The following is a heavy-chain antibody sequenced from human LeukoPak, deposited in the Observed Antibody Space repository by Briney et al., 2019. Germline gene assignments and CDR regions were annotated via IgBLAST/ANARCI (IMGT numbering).Heavy chain of an antibody. J-gene: IGHJ5*02. CDR1: GGSISSSSYY. D-gene: IGHD6-19*01. CDR2: IYYSGST. Sequence: SETLSLTCTVSGGSISSSSYYWGWIRQPPGKGLEWIGSIYYSGSTYYNPSLKSRVTISVDTSKSQFSLKLSSVTAADTAVYYCARGIREVAVAVWGQTGRGYWFDPWGQGTLVTVSS. V-gene: IGHV4-39*07. CDR3: ARGIREVAVAVWGQTGRGYWFDP.